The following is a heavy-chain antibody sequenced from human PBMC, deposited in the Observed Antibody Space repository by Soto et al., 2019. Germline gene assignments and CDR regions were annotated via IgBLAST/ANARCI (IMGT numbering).Heavy chain of an antibody. CDR3: ARLALWFGETYWFDP. CDR1: GGSISSYY. J-gene: IGHJ5*02. V-gene: IGHV4-59*08. Sequence: QVQLQESGPGLVKPSETLSLTCTVSGGSISSYYWSWIRQPPGKGLEWIGYIYYSGSTNYNPSLKRRVPTSVDTSKNQSSLNLSSVTAADTAVYYCARLALWFGETYWFDPWGQGTLVTVSS. CDR2: IYYSGST. D-gene: IGHD3-10*01.